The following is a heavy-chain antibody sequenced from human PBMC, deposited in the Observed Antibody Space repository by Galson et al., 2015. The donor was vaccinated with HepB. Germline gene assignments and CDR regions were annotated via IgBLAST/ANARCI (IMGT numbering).Heavy chain of an antibody. CDR2: ISSSAVYT. CDR3: TRVADADYGDRSYFDY. CDR1: GFTFSDYY. Sequence: SLRLSCAASGFTFSDYYMSWIRQAPGKGLEWISYISSSAVYTNYADSVKGRFTISRGNARNSLFLQINSLRAEDTAVYYCTRVADADYGDRSYFDYWGQGTLVTVSS. V-gene: IGHV3-11*06. D-gene: IGHD4-17*01. J-gene: IGHJ4*02.